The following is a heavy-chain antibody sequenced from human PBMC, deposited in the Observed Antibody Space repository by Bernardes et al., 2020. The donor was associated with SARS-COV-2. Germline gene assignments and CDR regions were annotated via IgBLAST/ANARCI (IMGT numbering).Heavy chain of an antibody. V-gene: IGHV4-39*01. CDR1: GDSVRSASYY. CDR2: IFYDVRT. D-gene: IGHD2-21*01. Sequence: SEPLSLTCVFSGDSVRSASYYWGWIRQPPGLGLEWIGNIFYDVRTYYSPFLPRRAPFSVKLSKNQFPLKLSSVTAADTAVYYCTRGVGISGEVVLYYYGLAVWGQGTTVTVAS. CDR3: TRGVGISGEVVLYYYGLAV. J-gene: IGHJ6*02.